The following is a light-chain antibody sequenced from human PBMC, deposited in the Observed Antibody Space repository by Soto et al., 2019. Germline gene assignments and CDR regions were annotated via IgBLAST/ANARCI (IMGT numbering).Light chain of an antibody. CDR3: QQRSIWPWT. Sequence: EVVFTQSAATLSLSPGERATLSCRASHSVSNFLAWYQQKPGQAPRLLIYDTSDRATGLPARFSGSGSGTDFTLTISSLEPEDFAVFYCQQRSIWPWTFGQRTKVDIK. CDR1: HSVSNF. CDR2: DTS. J-gene: IGKJ1*01. V-gene: IGKV3-11*01.